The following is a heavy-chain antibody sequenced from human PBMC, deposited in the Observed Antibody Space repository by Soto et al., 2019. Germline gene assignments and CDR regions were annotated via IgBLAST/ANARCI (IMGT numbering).Heavy chain of an antibody. CDR1: GGSISSYY. V-gene: IGHV4-59*08. Sequence: SETLSLTCTVSGGSISSYYWSWIRQPPGKGLEWIGYIYYSGGTKYSPSLKSRVTISVDTSKNQFSLKLRSVTAADTAIYYCARVWGGAFDFWGQGTMVTVSS. J-gene: IGHJ3*01. CDR3: ARVWGGAFDF. CDR2: IYYSGGT. D-gene: IGHD3-10*01.